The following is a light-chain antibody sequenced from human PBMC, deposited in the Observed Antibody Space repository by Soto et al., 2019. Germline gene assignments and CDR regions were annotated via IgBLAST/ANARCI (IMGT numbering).Light chain of an antibody. Sequence: EIVLTQSPGTLALSPGERATLSCRPSQSVSNSYLAWYQQKAGQAPRLLIYGASNRATGMPDRFSGSGSGTDFTLTISRLEPEDFAMYYCQQFGNSPFTFGQGTRLEIK. CDR1: QSVSNSY. CDR3: QQFGNSPFT. J-gene: IGKJ5*01. V-gene: IGKV3-20*01. CDR2: GAS.